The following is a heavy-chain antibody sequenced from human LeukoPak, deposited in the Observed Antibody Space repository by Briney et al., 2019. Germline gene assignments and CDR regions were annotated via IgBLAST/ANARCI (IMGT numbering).Heavy chain of an antibody. CDR1: GFTFSNAW. CDR2: ISYDGSNK. V-gene: IGHV3-30*18. Sequence: GGSLRLSCAASGFTFSNAWMSWVRQATGKGLEWVAVISYDGSNKYYADSVKGRFTISRDNSKNTLYLQMNSLRAEDTAVYYCAKAPYGSGSYYFDYWGQGTLVTVSS. J-gene: IGHJ4*02. CDR3: AKAPYGSGSYYFDY. D-gene: IGHD3-10*01.